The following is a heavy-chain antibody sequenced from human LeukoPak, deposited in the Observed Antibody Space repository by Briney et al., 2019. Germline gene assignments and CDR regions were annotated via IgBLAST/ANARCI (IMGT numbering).Heavy chain of an antibody. J-gene: IGHJ6*04. CDR2: INTDGSSV. D-gene: IGHD6-13*01. Sequence: PGGSLRLSCAASGLTLGSYWMHWVRQAPGKGPVWVSRINTDGSSVSYADSVKGRFTISRDNAKNTLYLQMNSLRAEDTAAYYCARDARIAIAGSGYYYYGMDVWGKGTPVTVSS. V-gene: IGHV3-74*01. CDR1: GLTLGSYW. CDR3: ARDARIAIAGSGYYYYGMDV.